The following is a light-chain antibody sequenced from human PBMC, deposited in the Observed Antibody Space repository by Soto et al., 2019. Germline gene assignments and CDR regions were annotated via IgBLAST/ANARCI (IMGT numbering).Light chain of an antibody. V-gene: IGLV2-23*01. J-gene: IGLJ1*01. Sequence: QSALTQPASVSGSPGQSVTISCTGTSSHFGSYKFVSWYQHHPGKVPKVIIYETSKRPSGVSDRFSGSKSGTTASLTISGLQAEDEADYYCFSFTSTNTHVFGSGTKVTVL. CDR1: SSHFGSYKF. CDR2: ETS. CDR3: FSFTSTNTHV.